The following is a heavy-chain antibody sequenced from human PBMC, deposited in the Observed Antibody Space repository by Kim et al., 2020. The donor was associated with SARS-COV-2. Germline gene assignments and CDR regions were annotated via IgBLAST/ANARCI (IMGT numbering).Heavy chain of an antibody. CDR1: GFTFSSYS. Sequence: GGSLRLSCAASGFTFSSYSMNWVRQAPGKGLEWVSSISSSSSYIYYADSVKGRFTISSDNAKNSLYLQMNSLRAEDTAVYYCARDEGEDYDILTGYWGYYGMDVWGQGTTVTVSS. J-gene: IGHJ6*02. CDR2: ISSSSSYI. V-gene: IGHV3-21*04. D-gene: IGHD3-9*01. CDR3: ARDEGEDYDILTGYWGYYGMDV.